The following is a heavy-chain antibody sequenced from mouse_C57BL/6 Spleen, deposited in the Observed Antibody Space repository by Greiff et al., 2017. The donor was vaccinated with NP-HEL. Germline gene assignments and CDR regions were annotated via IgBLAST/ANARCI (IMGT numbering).Heavy chain of an antibody. D-gene: IGHD2-3*01. CDR3: ARARYDGYAMDY. Sequence: EVKVVESGGGLVKPGGSLKLSCAASGFTFSDYGMHWVRQAPEKGLEWVAYISSGSSTIYYADTVKGRFTISRDNAKNTLFLQMTSLRSEDTAMYYCARARYDGYAMDYWGQGTSVTVSS. V-gene: IGHV5-17*01. J-gene: IGHJ4*01. CDR2: ISSGSSTI. CDR1: GFTFSDYG.